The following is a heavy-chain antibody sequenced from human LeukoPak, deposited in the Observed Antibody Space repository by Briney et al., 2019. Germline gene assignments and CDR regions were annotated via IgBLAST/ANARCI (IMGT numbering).Heavy chain of an antibody. V-gene: IGHV3-30-3*01. CDR3: ARSRHFDY. CDR2: ISYDGSNK. J-gene: IGHJ4*02. CDR1: GFTFSSYA. Sequence: PGGSLRLSCAASGFTFSSYAMHWVRQAPGKGLEWVAVISYDGSNKYYADSVKGRFTISRDNSKNALYLQMNSLRAEDTAVYYCARSRHFDYWGQGTLVTVSS.